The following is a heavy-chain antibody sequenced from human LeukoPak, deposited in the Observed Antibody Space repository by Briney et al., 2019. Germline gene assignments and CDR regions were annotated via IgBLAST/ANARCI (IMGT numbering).Heavy chain of an antibody. CDR2: ISANNDHT. Sequence: GASVKVSCKASGNTFTNYGISWVRQAPGRGLEWMGWISANNDHTYYSQKFQGRVTMTTDTATSTAYMELRSLGSDDTAVFYCAKQDHWSCAVNSWGQGTLVTVSS. CDR3: AKQDHWSCAVNS. V-gene: IGHV1-18*01. D-gene: IGHD1-1*01. CDR1: GNTFTNYG. J-gene: IGHJ4*02.